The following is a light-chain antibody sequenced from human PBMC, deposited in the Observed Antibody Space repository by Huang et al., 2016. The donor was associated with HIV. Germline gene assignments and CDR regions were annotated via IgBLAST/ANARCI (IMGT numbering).Light chain of an antibody. Sequence: DIQMTQSPSSLSASVGDRVNITCRASQSISNFLNWYQQKPGKAPKLLIYSTSNLQSGVPSRFSGCGSGTDFTLTISSRQPEDFATFYCQQSYTTPDTFGPGTKLNVK. V-gene: IGKV1-39*01. CDR3: QQSYTTPDT. CDR2: STS. CDR1: QSISNF. J-gene: IGKJ3*01.